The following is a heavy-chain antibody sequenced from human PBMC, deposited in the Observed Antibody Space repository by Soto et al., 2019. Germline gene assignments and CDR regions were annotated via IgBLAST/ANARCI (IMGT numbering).Heavy chain of an antibody. D-gene: IGHD1-1*01. Sequence: QVQLVQSGAELKKPGFSLKVSCKASGGTFSSYTISWVRQPPGQGLEWMGRIISILGIANYAQKFQRRVTITADKSTSTAYMGLSSVGSEDTSVYYCASATTGTDYWGQGTLVTVSS. V-gene: IGHV1-69*02. CDR2: IISILGIA. J-gene: IGHJ4*02. CDR3: ASATTGTDY. CDR1: GGTFSSYT.